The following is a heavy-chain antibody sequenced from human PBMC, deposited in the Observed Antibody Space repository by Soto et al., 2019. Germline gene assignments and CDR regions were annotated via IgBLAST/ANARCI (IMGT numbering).Heavy chain of an antibody. CDR2: IIDDGTTT. J-gene: IGHJ4*02. D-gene: IGHD2-21*01. CDR1: GFTFSMYW. V-gene: IGHV3-74*01. Sequence: PGGSLRLSCLVSGFTFSMYWMHWVRQVPGQSPFLVSLIIDDGTTTNYSDSVRGRFTIYRDNAMLTLCLQMNSLRAEDKAVYYCARVRLRGNPFDYWSQGTLVTVSS. CDR3: ARVRLRGNPFDY.